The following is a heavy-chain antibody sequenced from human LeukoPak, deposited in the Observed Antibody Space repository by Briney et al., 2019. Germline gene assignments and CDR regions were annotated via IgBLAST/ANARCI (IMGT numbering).Heavy chain of an antibody. Sequence: PGGXLRLSCAASGFTFSSNYMSWVRQAPGKGLEWVSVIYSVGSTYYAYSVKGRFTISRDNSKNTLYLQMNSLRAEDTAVYYCANLLDCSSTSCYGPPHAFDIWGQGTMVTVSS. CDR3: ANLLDCSSTSCYGPPHAFDI. J-gene: IGHJ3*02. CDR1: GFTFSSNY. D-gene: IGHD2-2*01. V-gene: IGHV3-66*02. CDR2: IYSVGST.